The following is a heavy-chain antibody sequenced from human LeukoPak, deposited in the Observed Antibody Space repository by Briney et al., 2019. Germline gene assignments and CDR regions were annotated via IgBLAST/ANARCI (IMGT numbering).Heavy chain of an antibody. V-gene: IGHV4-59*01. CDR2: IYYSGST. CDR1: GGSISSYY. J-gene: IGHJ6*02. CDR3: ARLGYCSGGSCYRKYYYYGMDV. Sequence: PSETLSLTCTVSGGSISSYYWSWFRQPPGKGLEWIGYIYYSGSTNYNPSLKSRVTISVDTSKNQFSLKLSSVTAADTAVYYCARLGYCSGGSCYRKYYYYGMDVWGQGTTVTVSS. D-gene: IGHD2-15*01.